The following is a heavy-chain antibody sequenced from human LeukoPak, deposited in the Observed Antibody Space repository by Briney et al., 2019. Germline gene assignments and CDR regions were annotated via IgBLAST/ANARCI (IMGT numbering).Heavy chain of an antibody. CDR1: GFTFSSNS. V-gene: IGHV3-21*06. CDR3: AREGHCSDSSCFLLKYFQH. Sequence: AGSLRLYCAASGFTFSSNSMNWVRQAPGNELKWFSSIGSSTSYIYYADSVKGRFTISRDHAKNSLYLQMNSLRAEDTAVYYCAREGHCSDSSCFLLKYFQHWGQSTRVTVSS. D-gene: IGHD2-15*01. CDR2: IGSSTSYI. J-gene: IGHJ1*01.